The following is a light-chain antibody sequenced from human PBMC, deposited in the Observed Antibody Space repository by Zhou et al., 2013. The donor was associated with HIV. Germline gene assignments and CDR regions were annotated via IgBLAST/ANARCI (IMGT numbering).Light chain of an antibody. V-gene: IGKV3-20*01. J-gene: IGKJ2*01. Sequence: EVVLTQSPGTLSLSPGARATLSCRASHTVTSNYLAWYQHKPGQGPKVLIFGASTRANGIPGRFSGSGSGTDFTLTISRLEPEDFAVYYCQQYGSSPLYAFGQGTKLEIK. CDR1: HTVTSNY. CDR3: QQYGSSPLYA. CDR2: GAS.